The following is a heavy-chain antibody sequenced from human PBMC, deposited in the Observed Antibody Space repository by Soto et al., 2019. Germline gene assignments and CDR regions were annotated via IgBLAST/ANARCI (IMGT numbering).Heavy chain of an antibody. D-gene: IGHD2-8*02. Sequence: PGGSLRLSCAASGFTFDDFAMHWVRQAPGKGLEWVSGINWNSGDIDYADSVRGRFTISRDNAKNALYLQMNSLRAEDAAFYYCVKDIGASGAYWYSDLWGRGTLVTVSS. J-gene: IGHJ2*01. CDR3: VKDIGASGAYWYSDL. V-gene: IGHV3-9*01. CDR2: INWNSGDI. CDR1: GFTFDDFA.